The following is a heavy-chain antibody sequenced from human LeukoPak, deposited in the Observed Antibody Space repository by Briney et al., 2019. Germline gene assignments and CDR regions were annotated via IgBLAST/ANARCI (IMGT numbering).Heavy chain of an antibody. V-gene: IGHV1-18*04. D-gene: IGHD5-12*01. CDR1: GYTFTSYY. J-gene: IGHJ4*02. CDR3: ASLWLWGDRPLG. CDR2: ISAYNGNT. Sequence: ASVKVSCKASGYTFTSYYMHWVRQAPGQGLEWMGWISAYNGNTNYAQKLQGRVTMTTDTSTSTAYMELRSLRSDDTAVYYCASLWLWGDRPLGWGQGTLVTVSS.